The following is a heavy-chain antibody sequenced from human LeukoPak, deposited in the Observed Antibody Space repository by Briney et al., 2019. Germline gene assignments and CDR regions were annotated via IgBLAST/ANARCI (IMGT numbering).Heavy chain of an antibody. Sequence: GGSLRLSCSASVFTFSRYAMHWVRQAPGKGLEYVSAISGNGGSTYYADSVKGRFTISRDNSRNTLHLQMSSLRVEDTAVYYCVKDSSSGSYFDYWGQGTLVTVSS. V-gene: IGHV3-64D*06. D-gene: IGHD3-10*01. CDR2: ISGNGGST. CDR3: VKDSSSGSYFDY. J-gene: IGHJ4*02. CDR1: VFTFSRYA.